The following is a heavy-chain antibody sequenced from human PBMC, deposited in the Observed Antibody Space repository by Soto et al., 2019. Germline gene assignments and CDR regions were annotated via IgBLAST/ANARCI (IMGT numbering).Heavy chain of an antibody. CDR1: GGSIRSGGYY. CDR3: ARGLGRFLEQVDGMDV. Sequence: PSETLSLTCTVSGGSIRSGGYYWSWIRQHPGKGLEWIGYIYYSGSTYYNPSLKSRVTISVDTSKNQFSLKLSSVTAADTAVYYCARGLGRFLEQVDGMDVWGQGTTVTVSS. V-gene: IGHV4-31*03. CDR2: IYYSGST. D-gene: IGHD3-3*01. J-gene: IGHJ6*02.